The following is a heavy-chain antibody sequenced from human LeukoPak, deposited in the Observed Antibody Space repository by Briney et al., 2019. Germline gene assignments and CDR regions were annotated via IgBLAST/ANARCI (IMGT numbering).Heavy chain of an antibody. CDR2: IIPIFGTA. Sequence: ASVKVSCKASGGTFSSYAISWVRQAPGQGLEWMGGIIPIFGTANYAQKFQGRVTITADKSTSTAYMELSSLRSEDTAVYYCARQNIVATTQGYYFDYWGQGTLVTVSS. J-gene: IGHJ4*02. CDR1: GGTFSSYA. CDR3: ARQNIVATTQGYYFDY. V-gene: IGHV1-69*06. D-gene: IGHD5-12*01.